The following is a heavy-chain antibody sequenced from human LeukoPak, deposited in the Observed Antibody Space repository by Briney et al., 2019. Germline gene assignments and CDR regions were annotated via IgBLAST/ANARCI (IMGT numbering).Heavy chain of an antibody. Sequence: GGSLRLSCAASGFTFYDSAIHWVRQASGKGLEWLGRIKSKLFNSETAYVESVKGRFTIYKDDSKNVAFLAMNNLKTDDTALYYCFRYEETSGRFGDSWGQGALVTVSS. CDR1: GFTFYDSA. CDR2: IKSKLFNSET. D-gene: IGHD3-16*01. J-gene: IGHJ4*02. V-gene: IGHV3-73*01. CDR3: FRYEETSGRFGDS.